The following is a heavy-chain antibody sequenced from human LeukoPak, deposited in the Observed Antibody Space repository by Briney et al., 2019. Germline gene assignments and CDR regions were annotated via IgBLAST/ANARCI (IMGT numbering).Heavy chain of an antibody. CDR1: GDSFTNPDFS. CDR2: IDDSGRI. Sequence: SETLSLTCTVSGDSFTNPDFSWGGIPNPPGKGLKWFANIDDSGRIYSNPSLRSRVTMSRDTSKNQFSLKVTSVTAADTAVYYCARLDGSLAHISGSYPDFWGQGILVTVSS. D-gene: IGHD3-10*01. V-gene: IGHV4-39*01. CDR3: ARLDGSLAHISGSYPDF. J-gene: IGHJ4*02.